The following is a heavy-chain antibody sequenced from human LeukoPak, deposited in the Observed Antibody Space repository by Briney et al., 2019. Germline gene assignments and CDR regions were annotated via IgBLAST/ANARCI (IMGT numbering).Heavy chain of an antibody. CDR1: GDSISSGSYY. CDR2: IYSLGRT. J-gene: IGHJ4*02. V-gene: IGHV4-61*02. D-gene: IGHD6-6*01. Sequence: SETLSLTCTVSGDSISSGSYYWSWIRQPAGKGLEWIGRIYSLGRTHYNPSLKSRVTISSDTSKNQFSLKLSSVTAADTAVYYCARRGSSGFDYWGQGTLVTVSS. CDR3: ARRGSSGFDY.